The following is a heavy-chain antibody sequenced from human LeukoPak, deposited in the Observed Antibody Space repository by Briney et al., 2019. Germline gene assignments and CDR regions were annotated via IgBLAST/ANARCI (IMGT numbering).Heavy chain of an antibody. D-gene: IGHD3-10*01. J-gene: IGHJ4*02. CDR2: VERSGST. V-gene: IGHV4-34*01. CDR1: GGSSSGYY. CDR3: VRGYASGSYWNY. Sequence: SETLALTCAVYGGSSSGYYWSWIRQPPGKGLEWIGEVERSGSTNYNPSLKSRVTISVDTSKSQFSLKLSSVSAADTAVYYCVRGYASGSYWNYWGQGTLVTVSS.